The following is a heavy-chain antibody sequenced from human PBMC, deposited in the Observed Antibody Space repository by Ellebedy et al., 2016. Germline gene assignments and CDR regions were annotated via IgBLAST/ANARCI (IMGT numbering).Heavy chain of an antibody. CDR2: GLFSGST. V-gene: IGHV4-30-4*01. J-gene: IGHJ6*03. CDR3: ARSYVPYASLGRPNSFYYVDV. CDR1: GASVQTYDYF. Sequence: SXSVSGASVQTYDYFWTWIRQSPVKGVEWIGYGLFSGSTYYNPSLESRAFISVDSSRNQFSLRLRSVTAADTAVYYCARSYVPYASLGRPNSFYYVDVWGTGTTVTVS. D-gene: IGHD3-16*01.